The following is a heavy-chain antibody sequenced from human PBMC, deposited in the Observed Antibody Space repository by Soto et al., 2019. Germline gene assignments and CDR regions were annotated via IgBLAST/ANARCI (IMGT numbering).Heavy chain of an antibody. CDR1: GFTFYSYG. CDR2: IWYDGSEI. J-gene: IGHJ4*02. D-gene: IGHD4-17*01. Sequence: QVQLVESGGGVVQPGRSLRLSCAASGFTFYSYGMHWVRQASGKGLEWVAVIWYDGSEIYYAESVKGRFTISRDNSKNTLYLQMNSLRAEDTAVYYCARGAPTDYGDCDHWGQGTLVTVSS. CDR3: ARGAPTDYGDCDH. V-gene: IGHV3-33*01.